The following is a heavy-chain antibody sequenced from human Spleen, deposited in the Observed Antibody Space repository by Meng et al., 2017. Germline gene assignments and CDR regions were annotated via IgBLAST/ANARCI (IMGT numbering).Heavy chain of an antibody. J-gene: IGHJ5*02. CDR3: ARGPRITVAGGWFDH. CDR1: GGTISGYY. V-gene: IGHV4-34*01. CDR2: INHSGST. D-gene: IGHD4-11*01. Sequence: QVRRKEWGAGLFKPSETLSLTCAVYGGTISGYYLTWIRQPPGKGLEWIGEINHSGSTTYNPSLKNRVTISVDTSKNQFPLKLNSVTAADTAVYYCARGPRITVAGGWFDHWGQGTLVTVSS.